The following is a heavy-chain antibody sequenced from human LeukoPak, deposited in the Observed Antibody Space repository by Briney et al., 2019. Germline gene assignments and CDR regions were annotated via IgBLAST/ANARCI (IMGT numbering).Heavy chain of an antibody. CDR2: IYPGDSDT. J-gene: IGHJ4*02. Sequence: GESLQISCKGSGYSFTSYWIGWVRQMPGKGLEWMGIIYPGDSDTRHSPSFQGQVTISADKSISTAYLQWSSLKASDTAMYFCARRASSWWFDYWGQGTLVTVSS. V-gene: IGHV5-51*03. CDR3: ARRASSWWFDY. D-gene: IGHD6-13*01. CDR1: GYSFTSYW.